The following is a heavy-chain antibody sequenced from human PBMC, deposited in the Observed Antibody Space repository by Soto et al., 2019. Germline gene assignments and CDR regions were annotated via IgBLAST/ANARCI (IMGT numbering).Heavy chain of an antibody. J-gene: IGHJ4*02. CDR2: INSGGSPT. V-gene: IGHV3-74*01. D-gene: IGHD3-9*01. CDR1: GFTFSRYW. Sequence: EVQLLESGGGSVQPGGSLRLSCAASGFTFSRYWMHWVRQAPGKGLVWVAQINSGGSPTIYADSVRGRFTISRDNAKSSLYLQLNSLRVEDTALYFCVRGSNDWDGIDYWGQGALVTVSS. CDR3: VRGSNDWDGIDY.